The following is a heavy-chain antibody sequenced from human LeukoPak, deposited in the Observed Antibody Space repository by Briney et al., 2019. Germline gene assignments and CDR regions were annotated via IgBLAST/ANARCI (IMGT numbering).Heavy chain of an antibody. CDR3: ARESGYYDSSGLFDY. V-gene: IGHV4-34*01. CDR2: INHSGST. D-gene: IGHD3-22*01. J-gene: IGHJ4*02. Sequence: PSETLSLTCAVYGGSFSGYHWSWIRQPPGKGLEWIGEINHSGSTNYNPSLKSRVTISVDTSKNQFSLKLSSVTAADTAVYYCARESGYYDSSGLFDYWGQGTLVTVSS. CDR1: GGSFSGYH.